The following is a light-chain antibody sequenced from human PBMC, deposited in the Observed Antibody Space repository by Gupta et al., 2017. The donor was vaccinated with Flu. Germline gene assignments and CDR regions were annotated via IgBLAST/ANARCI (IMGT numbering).Light chain of an antibody. CDR2: KDN. Sequence: SYELTQPLSMSVSPGQTARINRSGRALPQQYAYWYQQKPGQALVMVIYKDNKRPAGIPERFSGSTSVTTVTLTINVVQAEDEADYYCQSAENSDTYVFGTGTKVTVL. J-gene: IGLJ1*01. CDR3: QSAENSDTYV. CDR1: ALPQQY. V-gene: IGLV3-25*03.